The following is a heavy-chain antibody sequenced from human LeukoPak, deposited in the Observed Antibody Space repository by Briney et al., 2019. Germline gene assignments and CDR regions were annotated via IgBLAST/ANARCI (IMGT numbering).Heavy chain of an antibody. V-gene: IGHV3-53*01. D-gene: IGHD3-10*01. CDR3: ARKYYSLDV. Sequence: GGSLRLSCAASGFAVSSHYMSWARQAPGKGLEWVSVVYTDGTTYYADSVKGRFTISRDNSKNTLYLQMNSLRAEDTAVYYCARKYYSLDVWGQGTTVTVSS. CDR2: VYTDGTT. J-gene: IGHJ6*02. CDR1: GFAVSSHY.